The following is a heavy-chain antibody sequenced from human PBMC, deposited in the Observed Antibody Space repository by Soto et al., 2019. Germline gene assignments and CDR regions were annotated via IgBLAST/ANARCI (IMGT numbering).Heavy chain of an antibody. Sequence: GGSLRLSCAASGFTFSSYGMHWVRQAPGKGLEWVAFISHDGSKKYYADSVKGRFTVSRDNSKNTLYLQMNSLRAADTAVYYYVKGRLGGGGGEGLDYWGQGTLVTVSS. CDR3: VKGRLGGGGGEGLDY. J-gene: IGHJ4*02. CDR1: GFTFSSYG. V-gene: IGHV3-30*03. D-gene: IGHD3-16*01. CDR2: ISHDGSKK.